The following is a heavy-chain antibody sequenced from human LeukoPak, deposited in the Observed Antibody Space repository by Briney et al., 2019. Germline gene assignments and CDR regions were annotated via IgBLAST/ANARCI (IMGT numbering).Heavy chain of an antibody. D-gene: IGHD3-10*01. CDR3: AKGTLWPTPYFDY. V-gene: IGHV3-21*01. Sequence: GGSLRLSCAASGFTFSSYSMNWVRQAPGKGLEWVSSISSSSSYIYYADSVKGRFTISRDNAKNSLYLQMNSLRAEDTAVYYCAKGTLWPTPYFDYWGQGTLVTVSS. CDR2: ISSSSSYI. CDR1: GFTFSSYS. J-gene: IGHJ4*02.